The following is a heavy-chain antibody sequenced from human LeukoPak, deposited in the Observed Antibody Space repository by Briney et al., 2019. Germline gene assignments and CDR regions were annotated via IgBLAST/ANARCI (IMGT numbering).Heavy chain of an antibody. V-gene: IGHV3-48*04. D-gene: IGHD2-2*01. CDR2: ISSSTSTI. CDR1: GFIFSSYS. CDR3: ARAPFDIVVVPAARLGASYYFDY. J-gene: IGHJ4*02. Sequence: QPGGSLRLSCAASGFIFSSYSMSWVRQAPGKGLEWVSYISSSTSTIYYADSVKGRFTISRDNAKNSLYLQMNSLRAEDTAVYYCARAPFDIVVVPAARLGASYYFDYWGQGTLVTVSS.